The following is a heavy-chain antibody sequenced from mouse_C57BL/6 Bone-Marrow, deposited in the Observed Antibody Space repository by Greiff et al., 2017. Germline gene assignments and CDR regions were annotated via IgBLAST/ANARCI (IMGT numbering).Heavy chain of an antibody. Sequence: QVQLQQSGAELVRPGASVTLSCKASGYTFTDYYINWVKQRPGQGLEWIARIYPGSGNTYYNEKFKGKATLTAEKSSSTAYMQLSSLTSEDSAVYFCARRGHYGSSYYWYFDVWGTGTTGTVSS. V-gene: IGHV1-76*01. J-gene: IGHJ1*03. CDR2: IYPGSGNT. D-gene: IGHD1-1*01. CDR1: GYTFTDYY. CDR3: ARRGHYGSSYYWYFDV.